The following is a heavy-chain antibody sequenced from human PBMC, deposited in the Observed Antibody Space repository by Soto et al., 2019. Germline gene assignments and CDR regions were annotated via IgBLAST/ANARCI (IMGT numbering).Heavy chain of an antibody. CDR2: IIPIFGTA. CDR3: ARVGDGSGNWFDP. CDR1: RGTFSSAA. Sequence: SVKGSFKSSRGTFSSAAISWVRQATGQGRECMGGIIPIFGTANYAQKFQGRVTITAAESTSTAYMELSSLRSEDTAVYYCARVGDGSGNWFDPWGQGTLGTV. J-gene: IGHJ5*02. V-gene: IGHV1-69*01. D-gene: IGHD3-10*01.